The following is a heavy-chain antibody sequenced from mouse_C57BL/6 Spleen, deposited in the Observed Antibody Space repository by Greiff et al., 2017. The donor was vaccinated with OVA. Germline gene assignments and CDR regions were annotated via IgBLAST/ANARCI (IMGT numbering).Heavy chain of an antibody. J-gene: IGHJ1*03. D-gene: IGHD1-1*01. Sequence: EVQLVESGGDLVKPGGSLKLSCAASGFTFSSYGMSWVRQTPDKRLEWVATISSGGSYTYYPSSVTGRFTISRDTATNTMYLQLSSLKSEDTARYYCAKQGTTVVAPYWYFEVWGTGTTVTVSS. V-gene: IGHV5-6*01. CDR3: AKQGTTVVAPYWYFEV. CDR2: ISSGGSYT. CDR1: GFTFSSYG.